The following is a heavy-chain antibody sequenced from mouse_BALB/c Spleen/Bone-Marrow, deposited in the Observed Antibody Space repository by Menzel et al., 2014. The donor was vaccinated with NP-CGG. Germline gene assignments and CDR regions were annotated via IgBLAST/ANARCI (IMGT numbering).Heavy chain of an antibody. J-gene: IGHJ3*01. CDR2: ILPGSGTT. D-gene: IGHD2-4*01. CDR3: ARLITTGGFAY. CDR1: GYTFSTYW. V-gene: IGHV1-9*01. Sequence: VKLQESGAELTKPGASVKISCKATGYTFSTYWIEWVKQRPGHGLEWIGEILPGSGTTNYNEKFKGKATFTADTSSNTAYMQLSSLTSEDSAVYYCARLITTGGFAYWGQGTLVTVSA.